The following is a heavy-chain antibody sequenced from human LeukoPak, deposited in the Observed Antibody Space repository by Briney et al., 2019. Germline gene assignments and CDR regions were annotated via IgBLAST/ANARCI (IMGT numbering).Heavy chain of an antibody. D-gene: IGHD2-15*01. CDR3: ARIHRYCSGGACYVLDN. Sequence: SETLSLTCVVSGGSVSGYYWGWIRQPPGRGLEWIGYVYYSGSTNYNPSFKSRITISVDTSRNQFSLQLSSVTAADMAVYYCARIHRYCSGGACYVLDNWGQGTLVAVSS. CDR1: GGSVSGYY. J-gene: IGHJ4*02. V-gene: IGHV4-59*02. CDR2: VYYSGST.